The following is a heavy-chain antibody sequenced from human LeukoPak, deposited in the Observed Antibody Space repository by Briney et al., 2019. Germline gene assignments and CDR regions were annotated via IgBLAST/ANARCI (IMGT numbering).Heavy chain of an antibody. CDR2: IIPIFGTA. CDR1: GYTFTSYG. D-gene: IGHD3-16*01. V-gene: IGHV1-69*13. Sequence: SVKVSCKASGYTFTSYGISWVRQAPGQGLEWMGGIIPIFGTANYAQKFQGRVTITADESTSTAYMELSSLRSEDTAVYYCASRGDHGGFDYWGQGTLVTVSS. J-gene: IGHJ4*02. CDR3: ASRGDHGGFDY.